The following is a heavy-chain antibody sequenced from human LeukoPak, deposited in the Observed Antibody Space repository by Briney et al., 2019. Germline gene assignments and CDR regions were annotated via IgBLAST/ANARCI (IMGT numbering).Heavy chain of an antibody. CDR2: IQQDGSEK. V-gene: IGHV3-7*01. J-gene: IGHJ4*02. D-gene: IGHD6-6*01. Sequence: GGSLRLSCAASGFTFSNYWMSWVRQAPVKGLEWGAAIQQDGSEKYYVDSVRGRFTISRDNAKNSLYLQMNSLRAEDTAVYYCAREPGLASSSSSSKEDYWGQGTLVTVSA. CDR1: GFTFSNYW. CDR3: AREPGLASSSSSSKEDY.